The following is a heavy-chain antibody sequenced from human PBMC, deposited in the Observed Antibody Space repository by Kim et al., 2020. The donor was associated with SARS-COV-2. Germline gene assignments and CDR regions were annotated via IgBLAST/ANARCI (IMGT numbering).Heavy chain of an antibody. V-gene: IGHV4-59*09. J-gene: IGHJ4*02. Sequence: TTYTPSLKRRVTISVDTTKNQFSLKLGSVTAADTAVYYCARGGRVTNLDYWGQGTLVTVSS. D-gene: IGHD2-21*02. CDR2: T. CDR3: ARGGRVTNLDY.